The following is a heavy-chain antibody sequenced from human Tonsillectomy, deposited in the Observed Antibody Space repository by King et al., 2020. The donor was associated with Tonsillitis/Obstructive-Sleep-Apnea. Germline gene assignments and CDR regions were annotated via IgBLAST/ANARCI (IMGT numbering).Heavy chain of an antibody. CDR3: ARGYCSSTSCFNFDY. V-gene: IGHV1-69*12. D-gene: IGHD2-2*01. CDR2: IIPIFGTA. Sequence: QLVQSGAEVKKPGSSVKVSCKASGGTFSSYAISGVRQAPGQGLEWVGGIIPIFGTANYAQKFPGRVTITADGSTSTAYMELSSLRSEDTAVYYCARGYCSSTSCFNFDYWGQGTLVTVSS. CDR1: GGTFSSYA. J-gene: IGHJ4*02.